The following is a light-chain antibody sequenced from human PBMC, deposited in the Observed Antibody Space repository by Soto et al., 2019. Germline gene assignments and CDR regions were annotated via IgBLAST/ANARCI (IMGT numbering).Light chain of an antibody. V-gene: IGKV3-15*01. Sequence: EIVMTQSPATLSVSPGERATLSCRASQSVSSNLAWYQQNPGQAPSLLIYGASTRATGIPARFSGSGSGTEFTLTISSLQSEDFGVYYCQQYNNWPPGTFGQGTKLEIK. CDR1: QSVSSN. CDR3: QQYNNWPPGT. J-gene: IGKJ2*02. CDR2: GAS.